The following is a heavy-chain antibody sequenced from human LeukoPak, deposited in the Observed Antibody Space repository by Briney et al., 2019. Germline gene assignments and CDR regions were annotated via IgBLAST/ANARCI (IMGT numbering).Heavy chain of an antibody. J-gene: IGHJ5*02. D-gene: IGHD3-3*01. Sequence: GRSLRLSCAASGFTFSSYAMHWVRQAPGKGLEWVAVISYDGSNKYYADSVKGRFTISRDNSKNTLHLQMNSLRAEDTAVYYCARDGSRRGYYGWFDPWGQGTLVTVSS. CDR3: ARDGSRRGYYGWFDP. CDR2: ISYDGSNK. V-gene: IGHV3-30*01. CDR1: GFTFSSYA.